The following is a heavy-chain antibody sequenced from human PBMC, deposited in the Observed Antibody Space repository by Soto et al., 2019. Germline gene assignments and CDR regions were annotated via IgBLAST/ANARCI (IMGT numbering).Heavy chain of an antibody. CDR3: ARDQAVAGPNYYYYYYMDV. V-gene: IGHV1-2*04. CDR2: INPNSGGT. Sequence: ASVKVSCKASGYTITGYYMHWVRQAPGQGLEWMGWINPNSGGTNYAQKFQGWVTMTRDTSISTAYMELSRLRSDDTAVYYCARDQAVAGPNYYYYYYMDVWGKGTTVTVSS. J-gene: IGHJ6*03. CDR1: GYTITGYY. D-gene: IGHD6-19*01.